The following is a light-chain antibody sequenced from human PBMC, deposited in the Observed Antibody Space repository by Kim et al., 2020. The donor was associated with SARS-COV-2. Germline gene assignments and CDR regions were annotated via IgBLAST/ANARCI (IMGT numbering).Light chain of an antibody. CDR2: LNSDGRH. CDR3: QTWGTDVVV. CDR1: SGHNSYA. J-gene: IGLJ2*01. V-gene: IGLV4-69*01. Sequence: ASLNLTCTLSSGHNSYAVAWHQQQPEKGPRYLMKLNSDGRHIRGAGIPDRFSGSSSGAERYLTISSLQSEDEADYYCQTWGTDVVVFGGGTQLTVL.